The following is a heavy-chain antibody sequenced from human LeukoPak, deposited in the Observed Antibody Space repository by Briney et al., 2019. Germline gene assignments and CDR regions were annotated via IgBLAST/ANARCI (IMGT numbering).Heavy chain of an antibody. Sequence: PSETLSLACAVSGGSINSGGYSWSWIRQPPGKGLEWIGYIYHSGSTYYNPSLKSRVTISVDRSKNQFSLKLSSVTAADTAVYYCARGTNSYGLDYWGQGTLVTVSS. J-gene: IGHJ4*02. CDR3: ARGTNSYGLDY. D-gene: IGHD5-18*01. V-gene: IGHV4-30-2*01. CDR1: GGSINSGGYS. CDR2: IYHSGST.